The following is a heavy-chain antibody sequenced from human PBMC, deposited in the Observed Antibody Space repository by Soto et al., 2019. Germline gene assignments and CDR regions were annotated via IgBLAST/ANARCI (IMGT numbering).Heavy chain of an antibody. CDR3: ASRIYYYYGMDV. J-gene: IGHJ6*02. CDR2: IYHSGST. D-gene: IGHD3-3*02. Sequence: PSETLSLTCAVSGGSISSSNWWSWVRQPPGKGLEWIGEIYHSGSTNYNPSLKSRVTISVDKSKNQFSLTLSSVTDADTAVYYCASRIYYYYGMDVWGQGTTVTVSS. CDR1: GGSISSSNW. V-gene: IGHV4-4*02.